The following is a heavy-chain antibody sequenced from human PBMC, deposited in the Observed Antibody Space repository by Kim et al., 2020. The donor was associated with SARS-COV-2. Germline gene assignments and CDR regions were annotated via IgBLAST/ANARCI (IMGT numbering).Heavy chain of an antibody. CDR3: ARDQKCVYDSSGYCALGY. D-gene: IGHD3-22*01. CDR2: IWYDGSNK. Sequence: GGSLRLSCAASGFTFSSYGMHWVRQAPGKGLEWVAVIWYDGSNKYYAESVKGRFTISRDNSKNTLYLQMNSLRAEDTAVYYCARDQKCVYDSSGYCALGYWGQGTLVTVSS. CDR1: GFTFSSYG. V-gene: IGHV3-33*01. J-gene: IGHJ4*02.